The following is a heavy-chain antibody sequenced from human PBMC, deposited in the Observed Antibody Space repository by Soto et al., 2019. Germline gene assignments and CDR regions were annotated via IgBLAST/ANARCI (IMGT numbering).Heavy chain of an antibody. J-gene: IGHJ3*02. Sequence: ILSCAASGFTFSRYYMNWVRQAPGKGLEWVSSISTTSTYTHYADSLKGRFTISRDNAKKLLYLQMGSLRAEDTAVYYCARDDGLSSTNVKAFDIWGQGTKVTVSS. CDR3: ARDDGLSSTNVKAFDI. V-gene: IGHV3-21*01. CDR1: GFTFSRYY. D-gene: IGHD2-2*01. CDR2: ISTTSTYT.